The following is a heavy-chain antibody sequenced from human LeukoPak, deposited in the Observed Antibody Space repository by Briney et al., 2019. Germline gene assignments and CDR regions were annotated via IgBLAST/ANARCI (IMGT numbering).Heavy chain of an antibody. CDR2: INPNSGGT. D-gene: IGHD3-10*01. J-gene: IGHJ4*02. CDR3: ARDPGMAELDY. Sequence: GASVKVSCKASGYTFTGNYMHWVRQAPGQGLEWMGWINPNSGGTKYEQKFQGRVTMTRDTSISTAYMELSRLRSDDTAVYYCARDPGMAELDYWGQGTLVTVSS. V-gene: IGHV1-2*02. CDR1: GYTFTGNY.